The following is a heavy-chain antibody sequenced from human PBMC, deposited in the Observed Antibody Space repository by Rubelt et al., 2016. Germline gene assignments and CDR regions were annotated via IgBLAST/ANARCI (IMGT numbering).Heavy chain of an antibody. J-gene: IGHJ4*02. CDR2: IKSKTDGGTT. CDR3: TTLTGSIDGYYVDY. CDR1: GFTFSNAW. Sequence: SGFTFSNAWMSWVRQAPGRGLEWVGRIKSKTDGGTTDYAAPVKGRFTISRDDSKNTLYLQMNSLKTEDTAVYYCTTLTGSIDGYYVDYWGQGTLVTVTS. V-gene: IGHV3-15*01. D-gene: IGHD3-10*01.